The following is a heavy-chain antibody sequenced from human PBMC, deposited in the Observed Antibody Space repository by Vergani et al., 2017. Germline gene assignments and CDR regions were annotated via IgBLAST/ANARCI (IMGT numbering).Heavy chain of an antibody. D-gene: IGHD2-21*02. CDR1: GYTFTDYF. CDR3: ASDCPGGGGDCSAGWYFDL. J-gene: IGHJ2*01. Sequence: QVQLVQSGAEVKKPGASVKVSCKASGYTFTDYFMHWVRQAPGQGLEWMGWINPNSGGTNYAQKFQGRVTMTRDTSISKAYMELSNLRSDDTAVYYCASDCPGGGGDCSAGWYFDLWGRGTLVTVSS. V-gene: IGHV1-2*02. CDR2: INPNSGGT.